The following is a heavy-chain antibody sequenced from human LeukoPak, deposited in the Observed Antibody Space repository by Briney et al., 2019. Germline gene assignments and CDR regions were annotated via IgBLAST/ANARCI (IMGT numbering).Heavy chain of an antibody. D-gene: IGHD3-22*01. V-gene: IGHV4-59*11. CDR1: GGSISSHY. Sequence: PSEALSLTRTVSGGSISSHYWGWIRQPPGKGLEWIGNIYYSGSTNYNPSLRSRVTISVDTSKNQFPLKLSSVTAADTAVYYCARYRRDYYDSSGYSRMMAFDIWGQGTMVTVSS. J-gene: IGHJ3*02. CDR2: IYYSGST. CDR3: ARYRRDYYDSSGYSRMMAFDI.